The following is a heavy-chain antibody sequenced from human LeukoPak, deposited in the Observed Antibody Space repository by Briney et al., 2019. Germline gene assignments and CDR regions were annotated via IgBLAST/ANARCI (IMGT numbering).Heavy chain of an antibody. CDR2: ISSSSSTI. J-gene: IGHJ4*02. D-gene: IGHD3-3*01. Sequence: PGGSLRLSCAASGFTFSSYSMNWVRQAPGKGLEWVSYISSSSSTIYYADSVKGRFTISRDNAKNSLYLQMNSLRAEDTAVYYCARDLGYDFWSGYSDYWGQGTLVTVSS. CDR3: ARDLGYDFWSGYSDY. CDR1: GFTFSSYS. V-gene: IGHV3-48*01.